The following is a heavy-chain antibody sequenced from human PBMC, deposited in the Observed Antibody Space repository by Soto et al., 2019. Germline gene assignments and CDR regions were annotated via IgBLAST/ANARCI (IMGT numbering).Heavy chain of an antibody. V-gene: IGHV5-51*01. J-gene: IGHJ6*02. D-gene: IGHD1-1*01. CDR3: ARQDGYYRSYYYGMDV. CDR1: GYGFTSYW. CDR2: IYPDDSNT. Sequence: PXESLNISCKASGYGFTSYWIGWVRQLPGKGLEWMGVIYPDDSNTIYSPSFQGQVTISADKSITTAYLDWSSLRASDTAMYYCARQDGYYRSYYYGMDVWGQGTSVTVSS.